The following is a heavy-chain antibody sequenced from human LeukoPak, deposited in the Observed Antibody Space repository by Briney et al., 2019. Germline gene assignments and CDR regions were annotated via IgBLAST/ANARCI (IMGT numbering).Heavy chain of an antibody. J-gene: IGHJ4*02. Sequence: PGGSLRLSCGAFGFTFSRSWMSWVPQAPGKGLEWVANIKQDESETYSVDSVKGRFTVSRDNTKNSLYLQMDSLRAQDTAVYYCARISTAVAGADHWGQGTLVTVSS. CDR2: IKQDESET. D-gene: IGHD6-19*01. CDR3: ARISTAVAGADH. V-gene: IGHV3-7*01. CDR1: GFTFSRSW.